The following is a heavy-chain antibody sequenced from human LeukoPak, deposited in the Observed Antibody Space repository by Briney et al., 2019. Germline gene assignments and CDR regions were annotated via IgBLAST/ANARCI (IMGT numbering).Heavy chain of an antibody. D-gene: IGHD2-15*01. J-gene: IGHJ6*03. Sequence: GGSLRLSCAASGFTFDDYAMHWVRQAPGKGLEWVSLISGDGGSTYYADSVNGRFTISRDNSKKSLYLQMNSLRTEDTALYYCAKAVCSGGSCRSKYYYYYMDVWGKGTTVTVSS. CDR1: GFTFDDYA. CDR2: ISGDGGST. CDR3: AKAVCSGGSCRSKYYYYYMDV. V-gene: IGHV3-43*02.